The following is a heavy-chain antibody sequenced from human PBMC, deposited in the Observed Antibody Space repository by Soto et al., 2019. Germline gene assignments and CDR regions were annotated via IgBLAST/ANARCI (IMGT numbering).Heavy chain of an antibody. Sequence: ASGTVSCRASGYTFPNYGITWVRQAPGQGLEWMGWISAYKTNIKYAQKFQGRVTLTTDTSTSTAYMELRSLRSDYTALYYCARDLDRSAAYYNDFGGQ. CDR1: GYTFPNYG. J-gene: IGHJ4*01. D-gene: IGHD3-22*01. CDR3: ARDLDRSAAYYNDF. V-gene: IGHV1-18*01. CDR2: ISAYKTNI.